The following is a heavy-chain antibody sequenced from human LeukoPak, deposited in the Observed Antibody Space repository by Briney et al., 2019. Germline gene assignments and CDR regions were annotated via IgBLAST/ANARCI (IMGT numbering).Heavy chain of an antibody. V-gene: IGHV3-7*01. CDR1: GFSVSGCW. CDR3: AREWQGGIAAARTRIEGDY. J-gene: IGHJ4*02. CDR2: KKRDGSEK. D-gene: IGHD6-13*01. Sequence: PGGTLGLSGAASGFSVSGCWMTWVRQAPGEGLQRVANKKRDGSEKNYVDSVKGRFTIYTDNAENSLFLQMDSLRVEDTAVYYCAREWQGGIAAARTRIEGDYWGRGTLVAVSS.